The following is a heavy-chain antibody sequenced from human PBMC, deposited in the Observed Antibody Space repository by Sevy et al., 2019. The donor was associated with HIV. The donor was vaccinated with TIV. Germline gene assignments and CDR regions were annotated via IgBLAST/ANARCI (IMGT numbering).Heavy chain of an antibody. CDR3: ATTKDYYDSSGSPFDY. CDR2: FEPEDAET. J-gene: IGHJ4*02. V-gene: IGHV1-24*01. D-gene: IGHD3-22*01. CDR1: GYTLSQLS. Sequence: ASVKVSGKVSGYTLSQLSLHWVRQAPGKGLEWMGSFEPEDAETIYAQKFQGRVTMTEDRSTDTAYMELSSLRSEDTAVYFCATTKDYYDSSGSPFDYWGQGTLVTVSS.